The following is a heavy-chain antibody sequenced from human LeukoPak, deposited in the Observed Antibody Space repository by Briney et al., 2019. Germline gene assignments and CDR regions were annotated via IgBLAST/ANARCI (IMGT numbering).Heavy chain of an antibody. V-gene: IGHV4-34*01. CDR1: GGSFSGYY. CDR3: ARDPNSSSWWNDAFDI. CDR2: INHSGST. J-gene: IGHJ3*02. D-gene: IGHD6-13*01. Sequence: SETLSLTCAVYGGSFSGYYWSWIRQPPGKGVEWIGEINHSGSTNYNPSLKSRVTISVDTSKNQFSLKLSSVTAADTAVYYCARDPNSSSWWNDAFDIWGQGTMVTVSS.